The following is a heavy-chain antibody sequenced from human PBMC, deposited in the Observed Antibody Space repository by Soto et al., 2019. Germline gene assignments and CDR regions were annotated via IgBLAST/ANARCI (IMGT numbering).Heavy chain of an antibody. V-gene: IGHV1-69*06. CDR3: ARAQIVVVVAATPYYYGMDV. CDR2: IIPIFGTA. Sequence: SVKVSCKASGGTFSSYAISWVRQAPGQGLEWMGGIIPIFGTANYAQKFQGRVTITADKSTSTAYMELSSLRSEDTAVYYCARAQIVVVVAATPYYYGMDVWGQGTTVTVSS. D-gene: IGHD2-15*01. CDR1: GGTFSSYA. J-gene: IGHJ6*02.